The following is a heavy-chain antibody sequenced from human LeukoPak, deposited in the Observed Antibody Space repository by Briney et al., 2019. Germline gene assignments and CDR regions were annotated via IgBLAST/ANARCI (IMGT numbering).Heavy chain of an antibody. J-gene: IGHJ3*02. CDR1: RDTLTDYY. Sequence: ASVKVSCKASRDTLTDYYMHWVRQAPGQGLEWMGWINPYSGGTNYARKFQGRVTMTWDTSIGTAYMELSTLRSDDTAVYYRAEVVAATGTVALDIWGQGTMVSVSS. CDR2: INPYSGGT. D-gene: IGHD1-26*01. V-gene: IGHV1-2*02. CDR3: AEVVAATGTVALDI.